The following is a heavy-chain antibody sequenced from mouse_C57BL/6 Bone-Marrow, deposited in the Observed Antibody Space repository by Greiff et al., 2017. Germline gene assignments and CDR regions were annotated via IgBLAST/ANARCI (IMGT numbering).Heavy chain of an antibody. J-gene: IGHJ2*01. D-gene: IGHD2-10*02. CDR3: ASLGDYFDY. V-gene: IGHV1-85*01. CDR2: IYPSDGRT. CDR1: GYTFTSYD. Sequence: QVQLQQSGPELVKPGASVKLSCKASGYTFTSYDINWVKQRPGQGLEWIGWIYPSDGRTKYNEKFKGKATLTVDTSSSTADMVLHSLTSEDSAVFFCASLGDYFDYWGQGTTLTVSS.